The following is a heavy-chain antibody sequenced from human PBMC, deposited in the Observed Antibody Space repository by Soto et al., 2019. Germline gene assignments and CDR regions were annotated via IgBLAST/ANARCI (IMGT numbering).Heavy chain of an antibody. V-gene: IGHV4-34*01. CDR1: GGTFSGQY. D-gene: IGHD3-22*01. CDR3: ARGITMIMAVQGDAPGKYYFDY. CDR2: INDSGRT. J-gene: IGHJ4*01. Sequence: SGTLSLNLAVSGGTFSGQYGSLIRQPPGKGLEWIGEINDSGRTNENPSLKRRVTISVDTSKNQFSLKLRSVTAADTAVYYCARGITMIMAVQGDAPGKYYFDYWGHGSLVTVSS.